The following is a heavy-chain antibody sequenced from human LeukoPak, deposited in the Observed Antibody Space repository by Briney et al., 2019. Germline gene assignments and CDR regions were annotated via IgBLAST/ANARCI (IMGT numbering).Heavy chain of an antibody. J-gene: IGHJ4*02. CDR1: GGSISSYY. CDR2: IYYSGST. D-gene: IGHD3-22*01. V-gene: IGHV4-59*01. CDR3: ARGYYYDSSGYYSLDY. Sequence: SETLSLTCTVSGGSISSYYWSWIRQPPGKGLEWTGYIYYSGSTNYNPSLKSRVTISVDTSKNQFSLKLSSVTVADTAVYYCARGYYYDSSGYYSLDYWGQGTLVTVSS.